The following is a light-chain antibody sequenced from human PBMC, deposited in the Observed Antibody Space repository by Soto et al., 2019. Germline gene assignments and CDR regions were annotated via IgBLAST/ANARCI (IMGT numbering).Light chain of an antibody. Sequence: NFMLTQPHSVSESPGKTVTISCTRSGGNITNNYVQWYQRRPGSAPTTVIYEDTQRPSGVPDRFSGSIDGSSNSASLTISGLRTEDEADYYCQSYDASSQVFGGGTKVTVL. CDR1: GGNITNNY. J-gene: IGLJ3*02. CDR2: EDT. CDR3: QSYDASSQV. V-gene: IGLV6-57*04.